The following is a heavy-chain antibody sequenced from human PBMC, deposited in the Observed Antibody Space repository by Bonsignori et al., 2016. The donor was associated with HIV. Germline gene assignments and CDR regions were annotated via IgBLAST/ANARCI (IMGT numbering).Heavy chain of an antibody. D-gene: IGHD3-3*01. J-gene: IGHJ3*02. V-gene: IGHV3-21*01. Sequence: WIRQPPGKGLEWVSSISSSSSYIYYADSVKGRFTISRDNAKNSLYLQMNSLRGEDTAVYYCAREENYDFWSGYYVYAFDIWGQGTMVTVSS. CDR3: AREENYDFWSGYYVYAFDI. CDR2: ISSSSSYI.